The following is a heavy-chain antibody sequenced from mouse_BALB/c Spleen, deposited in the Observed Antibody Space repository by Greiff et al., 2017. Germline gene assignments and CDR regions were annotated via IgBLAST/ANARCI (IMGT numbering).Heavy chain of an antibody. J-gene: IGHJ2*01. CDR2: ISYDGSN. D-gene: IGHD2-3*01. CDR1: GYSITSGYY. CDR3: ARGDGYYY. Sequence: DVQLQESGPGLVKPSQSLSLTCSVTGYSITSGYYWNWIRQFPGNKLEWMGYISYDGSNNYNPSLKNRISITRDTSKNQFFLKLNSVTTEDTATYYCARGDGYYYWGQGTTLTGSS. V-gene: IGHV3-6*02.